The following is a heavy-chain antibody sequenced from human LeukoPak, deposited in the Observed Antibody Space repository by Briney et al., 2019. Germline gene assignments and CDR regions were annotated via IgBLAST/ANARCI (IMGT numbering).Heavy chain of an antibody. CDR2: INPSGGST. Sequence: ASVKVSCKTSGYTFTSYYIHWVRQAPGQGLEWMGIINPSGGSTSYAQKFQGRVTMTRDTSTSTVYMYLSSLRSEDTAVYYWARDSLYGVVDYWGQGTLVTVSS. J-gene: IGHJ4*02. CDR3: ARDSLYGVVDY. V-gene: IGHV1-46*01. CDR1: GYTFTSYY. D-gene: IGHD4-17*01.